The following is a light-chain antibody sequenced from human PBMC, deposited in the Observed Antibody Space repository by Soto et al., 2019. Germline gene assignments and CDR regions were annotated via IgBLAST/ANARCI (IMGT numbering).Light chain of an antibody. V-gene: IGLV2-14*01. CDR1: SSDVGGYNY. J-gene: IGLJ1*01. Sequence: QSGLTQPASVSGSPGQPITISCTGTSSDVGGYNYVSWYQQHPGKAPKLMIYEVSNRPSGVSNRFSGSKSGNTASLTISGLQAEDEADYYCSSYTSSSTLVFGTGTKVTVL. CDR2: EVS. CDR3: SSYTSSSTLV.